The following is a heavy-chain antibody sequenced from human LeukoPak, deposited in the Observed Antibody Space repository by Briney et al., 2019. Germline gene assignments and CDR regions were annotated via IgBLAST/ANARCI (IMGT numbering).Heavy chain of an antibody. CDR3: ARVSGYSGYYDY. Sequence: GRSLRLSCAASGFTFSTYAMHWVRQAPGKGLEWVTMIWHDGSHKYYTDSVRGRFTISRDNSKNTVYLQMNSLRAEGTAVYYCARVSGYSGYYDYWGQGTLVTVSS. D-gene: IGHD5-12*01. J-gene: IGHJ4*02. CDR1: GFTFSTYA. CDR2: IWHDGSHK. V-gene: IGHV3-33*01.